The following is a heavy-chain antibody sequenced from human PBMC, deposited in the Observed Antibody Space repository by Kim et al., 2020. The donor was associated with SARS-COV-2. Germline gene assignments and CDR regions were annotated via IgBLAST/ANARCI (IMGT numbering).Heavy chain of an antibody. CDR2: ISTDGTMT. V-gene: IGHV3-64*02. D-gene: IGHD6-19*01. CDR1: GFSFSTYA. CDR3: ARVVYSSGWYFFDY. Sequence: GGSLRLSCAASGFSFSTYAIHWVRQTPGKGLEYVSAISTDGTMTKYADSVKGRFTVSRDNSKNTLYLQMGSLRPEDTAVYYCARVVYSSGWYFFDYWCQGTQLPVSS. J-gene: IGHJ4*02.